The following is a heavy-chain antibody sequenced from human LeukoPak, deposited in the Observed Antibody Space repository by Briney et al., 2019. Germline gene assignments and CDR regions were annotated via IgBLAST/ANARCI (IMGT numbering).Heavy chain of an antibody. CDR3: AREVLGTWIHPTWFDP. Sequence: PSETLSLTCTASGGSISSGSYYWSWIRQPAGKGLEWIGHLYTSGSTNYNPALKSRVTISVDTSKNQFSLKLSSVTAADAAVDYCAREVLGTWIHPTWFDPWGQGTLVTVSS. D-gene: IGHD5-18*01. CDR1: GGSISSGSYY. V-gene: IGHV4-61*09. J-gene: IGHJ5*02. CDR2: LYTSGST.